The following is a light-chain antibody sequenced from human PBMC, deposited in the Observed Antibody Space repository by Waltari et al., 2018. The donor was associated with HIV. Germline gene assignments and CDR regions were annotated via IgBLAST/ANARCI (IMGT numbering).Light chain of an antibody. V-gene: IGLV1-47*01. J-gene: IGLJ2*01. Sequence: QSVLTQPPSASGTPGQRVTISCSGSSSNIGSNYVYWYQQLPGPAPKLLLYRNNQRPSGVPDRFSGSKSGISASLAISGLRSEDEADYYCAAWGNSLSLLFGGGTKLTVL. CDR1: SSNIGSNY. CDR2: RNN. CDR3: AAWGNSLSLL.